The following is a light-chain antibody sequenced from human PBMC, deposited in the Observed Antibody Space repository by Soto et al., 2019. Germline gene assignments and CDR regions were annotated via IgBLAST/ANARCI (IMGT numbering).Light chain of an antibody. CDR1: QGVGLD. CDR3: LQDNSNPLS. V-gene: IGKV1-6*01. J-gene: IGKJ4*01. Sequence: AIQMTQAPSSLSASVGDRVTITCRESQGVGLDLAWYQQKPGKAPNLLIYHASTLQSGVPSRFSGSGSGTDFTLTISSLQPEDFGTYYCLQDNSNPLSFGGGTKVGIK. CDR2: HAS.